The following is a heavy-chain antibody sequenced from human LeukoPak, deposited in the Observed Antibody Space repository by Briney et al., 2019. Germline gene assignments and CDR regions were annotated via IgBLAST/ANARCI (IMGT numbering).Heavy chain of an antibody. CDR1: VGTFSSHA. D-gene: IGHD6-13*01. J-gene: IGHJ4*02. V-gene: IGHV1-69*01. Sequence: GSAVKVSCKASVGTFSSHACRLVRQAPGQGLDWMGGIIPLFVTPNHAQRFQDRDTITADESTRTADMELNGLRSEDTAVYYCARSGRTWFYLFDLWGQGTLVTV. CDR3: ARSGRTWFYLFDL. CDR2: IIPLFVTP.